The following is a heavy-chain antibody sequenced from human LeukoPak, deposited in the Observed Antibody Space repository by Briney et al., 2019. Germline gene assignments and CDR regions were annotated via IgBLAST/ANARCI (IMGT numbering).Heavy chain of an antibody. CDR1: GDSINNYF. CDR2: LYTNDNT. V-gene: IGHV4-4*07. J-gene: IGHJ6*03. Sequence: PSETLSLTCTVGGDSINNYFWTWIRQPAGKGLEWIGRLYTNDNTNYDPSLESRVSISVDTSKSQFYLQLTSVTAADTAVYFCARGVVTDDYYMDVWGKGITVIVSS. D-gene: IGHD2-21*02. CDR3: ARGVVTDDYYMDV.